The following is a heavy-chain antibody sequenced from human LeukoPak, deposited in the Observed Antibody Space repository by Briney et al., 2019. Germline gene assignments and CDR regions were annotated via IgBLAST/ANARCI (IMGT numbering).Heavy chain of an antibody. CDR2: INPSGGST. V-gene: IGHV1-46*01. CDR1: GYTFTSYY. CDR3: ARGSIAARRDY. Sequence: GASVKLSCKASGYTFTSYYMHWVRQAPGHGLEGMGIINPSGGSTSYALKFQGRVTMTRDKSTSTVYMELSSLRAEDTAVYYCARGSIAARRDYWGQGTLVTVSS. D-gene: IGHD6-6*01. J-gene: IGHJ4*02.